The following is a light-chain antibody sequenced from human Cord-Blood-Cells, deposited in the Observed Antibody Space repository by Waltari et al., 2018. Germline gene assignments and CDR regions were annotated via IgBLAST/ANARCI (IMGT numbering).Light chain of an antibody. CDR3: SSYTSSSTGV. V-gene: IGLV2-14*01. CDR1: SSDVGGYNY. J-gene: IGLJ2*01. CDR2: DVS. Sequence: QSALTQPASVSGSPGQSITISCTGTSSDVGGYNYVSWYQQHPGQAPKLRIYDVSNRPSGVANRFSGAKSGNTASLTISGLQAEDEADYYCSSYTSSSTGVFGGGTKLTVL.